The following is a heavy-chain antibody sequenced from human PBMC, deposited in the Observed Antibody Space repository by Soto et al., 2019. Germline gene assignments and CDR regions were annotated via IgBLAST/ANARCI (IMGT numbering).Heavy chain of an antibody. CDR3: VRQMNTVATQAYFDY. V-gene: IGHV4-39*01. J-gene: IGHJ4*02. CDR1: GGSVTNSSYY. Sequence: SETLSLTCTVSGGSVTNSSYYWGWIRQSPGKGLEWIGSVYYRGRSYSKSSVKSRVTISVDTSKNRFSLSLNSVTASDTAVYFCVRQMNTVATQAYFDYCGQGALLTVSA. CDR2: VYYRGRS. D-gene: IGHD2-2*02.